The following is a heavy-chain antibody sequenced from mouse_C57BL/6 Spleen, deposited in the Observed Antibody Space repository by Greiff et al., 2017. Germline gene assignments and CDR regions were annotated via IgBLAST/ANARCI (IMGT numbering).Heavy chain of an antibody. D-gene: IGHD4-1*01. V-gene: IGHV1-64*01. Sequence: QVQLKQPGAELVKPGASVKLSCKASGYTFTSYWMHWVKQRPGQGLEWIGMIHPNSGSTNYNEKFKSKATLTVDKSSSTAYMQLSSLTSENSAVYYCARLPWAVSAMDYWGQGPSGTVSS. J-gene: IGHJ4*01. CDR3: ARLPWAVSAMDY. CDR2: IHPNSGST. CDR1: GYTFTSYW.